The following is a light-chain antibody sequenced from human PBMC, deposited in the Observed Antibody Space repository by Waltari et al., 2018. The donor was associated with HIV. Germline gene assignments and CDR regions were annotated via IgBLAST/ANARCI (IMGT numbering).Light chain of an antibody. CDR3: QQYNSDSRM. CDR1: QGIGPY. J-gene: IGKJ1*01. Sequence: DIHMTQSPSTLAASVGDRVTITCRASQGIGPYLAWYQQKPGKAPKLLIYKSSNLESGVPSRFSGSGSDTEFSLTISSLQPDDFATYYCQQYNSDSRMFGRGTKVEIK. CDR2: KSS. V-gene: IGKV1-5*03.